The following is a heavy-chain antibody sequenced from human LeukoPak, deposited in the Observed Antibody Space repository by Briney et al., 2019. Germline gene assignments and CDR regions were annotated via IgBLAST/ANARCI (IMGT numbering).Heavy chain of an antibody. J-gene: IGHJ1*01. D-gene: IGHD6-19*01. CDR2: IIPIFGTA. CDR3: ARVSVRGWPSAEYFQQ. V-gene: IGHV1-69*05. CDR1: GGTFSSYA. Sequence: LVQSGAEVKNPGSSVNVSCKASGGTFSSYAISWVRQDPGQGLEWMGGIIPIFGTANYAQQFQGRDTITKDESTSTAYMELSSLISEDTAVYYCARVSVRGWPSAEYFQQRGQGTLVTVSS.